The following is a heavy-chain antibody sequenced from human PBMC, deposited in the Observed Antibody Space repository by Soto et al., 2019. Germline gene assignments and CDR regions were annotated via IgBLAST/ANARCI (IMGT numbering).Heavy chain of an antibody. V-gene: IGHV4-59*01. Sequence: TLSLTCTVSGGSISNYYWSWIRQPPGKGLEWIGYIYYSGSINYNPSLKSRVTISEDTSKNQFSLKMSSVTAADTAVYYCAREIAVAGTHYFDHWGQGTLVTVSS. J-gene: IGHJ4*02. D-gene: IGHD6-19*01. CDR1: GGSISNYY. CDR2: IYYSGSI. CDR3: AREIAVAGTHYFDH.